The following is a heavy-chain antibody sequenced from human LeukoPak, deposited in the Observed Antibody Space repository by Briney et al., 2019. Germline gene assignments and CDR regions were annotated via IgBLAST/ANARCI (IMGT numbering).Heavy chain of an antibody. J-gene: IGHJ4*02. Sequence: PGGSLRLSCAASGFTFSSYWMSWVRQAPGKGLEWVANIKQDGSEKYYVDSVKGRFTISRDNAKNSLYLQMNSLRAEDTAVYYCARRRAYGSVARKFDYWGQGTLVTVSS. V-gene: IGHV3-7*01. CDR1: GFTFSSYW. CDR2: IKQDGSEK. D-gene: IGHD3-10*01. CDR3: ARRRAYGSVARKFDY.